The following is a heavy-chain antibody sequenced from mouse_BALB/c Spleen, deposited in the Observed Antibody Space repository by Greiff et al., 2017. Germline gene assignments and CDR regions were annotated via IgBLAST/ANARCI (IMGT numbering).Heavy chain of an antibody. V-gene: IGHV3-2*02. Sequence: EVHLVESGPGLVKPSQSLSLTCTVTGYSITSDYAWNWIRQFPGNKLEWMGYISYSGSTSYNPSLKSRISITRDTSKNQFFLQLNSVTTEDTATYYCARWAYYGNYWYFDVWGAGTTVTVSS. CDR2: ISYSGST. CDR3: ARWAYYGNYWYFDV. CDR1: GYSITSDYA. D-gene: IGHD2-10*01. J-gene: IGHJ1*01.